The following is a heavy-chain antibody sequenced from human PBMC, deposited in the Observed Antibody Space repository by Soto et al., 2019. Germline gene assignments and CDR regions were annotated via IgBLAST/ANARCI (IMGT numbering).Heavy chain of an antibody. CDR3: ARATQGRMATIRNHYYYGMDV. Sequence: ASVKVSCKASGGTFSSYAISWVRQAPGQGLEWMGGIIPIFGTANYAQKFQGRVTITADESTSTAYMELSSLRSEDTAVYYCARATQGRMATIRNHYYYGMDVWGQGTTVTVSS. D-gene: IGHD5-12*01. CDR2: IIPIFGTA. V-gene: IGHV1-69*13. CDR1: GGTFSSYA. J-gene: IGHJ6*02.